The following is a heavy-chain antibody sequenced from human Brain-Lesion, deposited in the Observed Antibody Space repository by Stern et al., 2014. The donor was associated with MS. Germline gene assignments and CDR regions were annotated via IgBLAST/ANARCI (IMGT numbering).Heavy chain of an antibody. CDR3: ARGRVVPGFQYYATDV. Sequence: QVQLVESGPGLVKPSQTLSLSCTVSGGSISSGGYYWSWIRQPAGKGLEWIGRIFNSGSTSYNPSLKGRVTISIDPSKNQFSLRLNSMTAADTAVYYCARGRVVPGFQYYATDVWGQGTTVIVSS. J-gene: IGHJ6*02. CDR1: GGSISSGGYY. D-gene: IGHD2-2*01. CDR2: IFNSGST. V-gene: IGHV4-61*02.